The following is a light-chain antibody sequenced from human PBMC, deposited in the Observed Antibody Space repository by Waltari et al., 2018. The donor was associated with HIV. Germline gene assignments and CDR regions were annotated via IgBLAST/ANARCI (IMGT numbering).Light chain of an antibody. CDR2: EVS. CDR3: SSYTSSSTG. V-gene: IGLV2-14*01. Sequence: QSALTQPASVSGSPGQSITISCTGTSSDVGGYNYVSWYQQHPGKAPKRMIYEVSNRPSGVSIRFSGSQSGNTASLTISGLQAEDEADYYCSSYTSSSTGFGGGTKLTVL. CDR1: SSDVGGYNY. J-gene: IGLJ3*02.